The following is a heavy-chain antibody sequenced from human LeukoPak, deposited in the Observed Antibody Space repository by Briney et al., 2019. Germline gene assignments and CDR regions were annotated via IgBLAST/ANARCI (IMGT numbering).Heavy chain of an antibody. J-gene: IGHJ6*03. D-gene: IGHD3-3*01. CDR1: GFTFSGYW. V-gene: IGHV3-74*01. Sequence: PGGSLRLSCAASGFTFSGYWMHWVRQVPEKGLVLVSRIDNGGSATTYADSVKGRFTVSRDNAKNTLYLQMNSLRAEDTAIYYCARGGGWDTIFRVVQYMDVWGKGTTVTSP. CDR2: IDNGGSAT. CDR3: ARGGGWDTIFRVVQYMDV.